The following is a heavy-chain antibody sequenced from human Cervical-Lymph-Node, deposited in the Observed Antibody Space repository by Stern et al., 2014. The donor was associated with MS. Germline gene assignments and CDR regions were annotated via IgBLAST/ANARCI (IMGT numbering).Heavy chain of an antibody. CDR2: IIPIFGTD. J-gene: IGHJ4*02. CDR3: ARDRQTYYYDSSGYFAFDY. D-gene: IGHD3-22*01. V-gene: IGHV1-69*06. Sequence: QEQLVQSGAEFKKPGSSVKVSCKASGGTFSSYAISWVRQAPGQGLEWMGGIIPIFGTDNYAQKLQGREPFTADKSTSTAYMELSSLRSEDTAVYYCARDRQTYYYDSSGYFAFDYWGQGTLVTVSS. CDR1: GGTFSSYA.